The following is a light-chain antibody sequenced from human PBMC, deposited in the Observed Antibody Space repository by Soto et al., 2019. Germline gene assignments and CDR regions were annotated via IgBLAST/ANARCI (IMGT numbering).Light chain of an antibody. CDR3: AAWDDSLDGGV. CDR1: SSNIGSNS. V-gene: IGLV1-44*01. J-gene: IGLJ3*02. Sequence: QSVLTQPPSASGTPGQRVTISCSGSSSNIGSNSVNWSRQLPGTAPKLLIYRNNQRPSGVPDRFSGSKSGTSASLATSGLLSEDEADYSCAAWDDSLDGGVFGGGPKLTVL. CDR2: RNN.